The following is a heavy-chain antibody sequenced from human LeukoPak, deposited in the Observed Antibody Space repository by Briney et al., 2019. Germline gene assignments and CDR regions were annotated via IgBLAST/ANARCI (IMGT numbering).Heavy chain of an antibody. CDR3: ARLDVLTGYRAFDI. D-gene: IGHD3-9*01. CDR2: IIPIFGTA. J-gene: IGHJ3*02. V-gene: IGHV1-69*05. Sequence: SVKVSCKASGGTFSSYAISWLRQAPGQGLEWMGRIIPIFGTANYAQKFQGRVTITTDESTSTAYMELSSLTSDDTAVYYCARLDVLTGYRAFDIWGQGTMVTVSS. CDR1: GGTFSSYA.